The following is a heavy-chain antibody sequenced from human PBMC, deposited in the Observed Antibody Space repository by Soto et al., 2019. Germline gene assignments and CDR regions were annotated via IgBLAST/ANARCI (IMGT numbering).Heavy chain of an antibody. V-gene: IGHV3-23*01. CDR2: ISGSGGDT. CDR3: AKVGGSTSCAHSLCYYYYGVDV. J-gene: IGHJ6*02. Sequence: HPGGSLRLSCAASGFTFSSYAMSWVRQAPGKGLEWVSAISGSGGDTYYAVSVKGRFTISRDNSKNTLYLQMNSLRAEDTAVYYCAKVGGSTSCAHSLCYYYYGVDVWGQGTTVTVSS. CDR1: GFTFSSYA. D-gene: IGHD2-2*01.